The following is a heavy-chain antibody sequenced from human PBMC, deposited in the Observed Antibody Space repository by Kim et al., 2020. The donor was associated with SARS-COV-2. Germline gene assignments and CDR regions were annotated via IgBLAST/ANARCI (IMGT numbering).Heavy chain of an antibody. CDR2: IYWDDDK. J-gene: IGHJ5*02. D-gene: IGHD2-21*02. V-gene: IGHV2-5*02. CDR3: AHRQVVVTAIHNNWFDP. Sequence: SGPTLVKPTQTLTLTCTFSGFSLSTSGVGVGWIRQPPGKALEWLALIYWDDDKRYSPSLKSRLTITKDTSKNQVVLTMTNMDPVDTATYYCAHRQVVVTAIHNNWFDPWGQGTLVTVSS. CDR1: GFSLSTSGVG.